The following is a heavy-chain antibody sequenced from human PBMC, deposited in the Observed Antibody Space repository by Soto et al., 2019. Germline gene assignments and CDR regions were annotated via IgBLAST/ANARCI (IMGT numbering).Heavy chain of an antibody. CDR3: AGQSPGAGDRAFDL. CDR2: IIPILGLT. Sequence: QVQLVQSGAELTKPGSSVKVSCKPSGGTFNSYTFGWVRQAPGQGLEWVGRIIPILGLTNNAQKFQGRLTVTADKSTATAYMELSSLRSEDTAIYYCAGQSPGAGDRAFDLWGQGTMVTGSS. V-gene: IGHV1-69*02. CDR1: GGTFNSYT. J-gene: IGHJ3*01. D-gene: IGHD3-16*01.